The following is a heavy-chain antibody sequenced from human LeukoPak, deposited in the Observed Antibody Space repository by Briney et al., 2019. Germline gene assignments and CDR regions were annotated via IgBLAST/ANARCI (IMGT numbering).Heavy chain of an antibody. J-gene: IGHJ4*02. CDR3: ARNSMVAFDY. D-gene: IGHD2/OR15-2a*01. Sequence: SETLSLTCTVSGGSISSGGYYWSWIRQHPGKGLEWIGYIYDSGSTYYNPSLKSRVTISVDTSKNQFSLKLSSVTAADTAVYYCARNSMVAFDYWGQGTLVTVSS. CDR1: GGSISSGGYY. V-gene: IGHV4-31*03. CDR2: IYDSGST.